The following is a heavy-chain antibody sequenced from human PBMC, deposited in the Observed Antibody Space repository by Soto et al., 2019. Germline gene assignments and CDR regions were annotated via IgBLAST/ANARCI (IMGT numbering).Heavy chain of an antibody. Sequence: PSETLSLTCAVSGYSISSCYYWGLIRQPPGKGLEWVGSIYHSGSTYYNPSLKSRVTISVDTSKNQFSLKLSSVTAADTAVYYCARGGGSSWLFMYYWGQGTLVTVSS. V-gene: IGHV4-38-2*01. J-gene: IGHJ4*02. D-gene: IGHD6-13*01. CDR1: GYSISSCYY. CDR3: ARGGGSSWLFMYY. CDR2: IYHSGST.